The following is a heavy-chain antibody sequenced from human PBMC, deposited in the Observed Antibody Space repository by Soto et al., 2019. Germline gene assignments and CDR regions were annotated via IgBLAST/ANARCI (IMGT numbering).Heavy chain of an antibody. Sequence: SETLSLTCTVSGGSISSYYWSWIRQPPGKGLAWIGYIYYSGSTNYNPSLKSRVTISVDTSKNQFSLKLSSVTAADTAVYYCARDAPYYYDSSGYDRPCAFDIWGQGTMVT. CDR3: ARDAPYYYDSSGYDRPCAFDI. CDR1: GGSISSYY. V-gene: IGHV4-59*01. D-gene: IGHD3-22*01. J-gene: IGHJ3*02. CDR2: IYYSGST.